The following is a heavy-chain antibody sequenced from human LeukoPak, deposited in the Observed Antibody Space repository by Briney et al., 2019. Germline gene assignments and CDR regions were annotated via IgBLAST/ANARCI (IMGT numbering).Heavy chain of an antibody. V-gene: IGHV4-34*01. Sequence: SETLSLTCAVYGGSFSGYYWSWIRQPPGKGLEWIGEINHSGSTNYNPSLKSRVTISVDTSKNQFSLKLSSVTAADTAVYYCARGLDSYDSSGHFDYWGQGTLVAVSS. D-gene: IGHD3-22*01. CDR3: ARGLDSYDSSGHFDY. CDR2: INHSGST. CDR1: GGSFSGYY. J-gene: IGHJ4*02.